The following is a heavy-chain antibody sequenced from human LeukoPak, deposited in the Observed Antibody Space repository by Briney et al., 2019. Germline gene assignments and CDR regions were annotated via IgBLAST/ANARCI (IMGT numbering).Heavy chain of an antibody. V-gene: IGHV4-30-2*01. Sequence: SETLSLTCAVSGCSISSGGYSWSWLRQPPGKGLEWIGYIYHSGSTYYNPSLKSRVTISVDRSKNQFSLKLSSVTAADTAVYYCARGMGFLYGMDVWGQGTTVTVSS. CDR1: GCSISSGGYS. CDR2: IYHSGST. D-gene: IGHD2-8*01. J-gene: IGHJ6*02. CDR3: ARGMGFLYGMDV.